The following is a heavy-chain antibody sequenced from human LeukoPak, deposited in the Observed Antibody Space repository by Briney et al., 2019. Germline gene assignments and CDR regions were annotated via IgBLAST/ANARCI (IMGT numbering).Heavy chain of an antibody. CDR2: IKQDGSEE. Sequence: GGSLRLSCAASGFTFNSYWMSWVRQAPGKGLEWVAFIKQDGSEEYYVDSLRGRFTISRDNAKNSVYLQMNSLRAEDTAVYYCARASSVVRGLIYYGMDVWGRGTTVTVSS. V-gene: IGHV3-7*01. CDR1: GFTFNSYW. J-gene: IGHJ6*02. CDR3: ARASSVVRGLIYYGMDV. D-gene: IGHD3-10*01.